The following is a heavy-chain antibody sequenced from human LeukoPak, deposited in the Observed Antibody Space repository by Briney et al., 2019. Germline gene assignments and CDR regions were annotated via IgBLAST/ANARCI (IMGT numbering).Heavy chain of an antibody. J-gene: IGHJ4*02. CDR3: TRVIVAVPGYFDYFDF. CDR1: GFSFSNHY. Sequence: GGSLRLSCAASGFSFSNHYVRWIRQAPGKGLEWVANINEDGSNKWHLGSVKGRFTVSRDNARNALYLQMSSLRVEDTAVYYCTRVIVAVPGYFDYFDFWGQEALVTVSS. V-gene: IGHV3-7*01. D-gene: IGHD6-19*01. CDR2: INEDGSNK.